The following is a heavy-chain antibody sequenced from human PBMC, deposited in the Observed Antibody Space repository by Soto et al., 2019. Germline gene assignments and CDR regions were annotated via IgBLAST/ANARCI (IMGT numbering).Heavy chain of an antibody. D-gene: IGHD3-22*01. CDR3: AKEDNYFIVSGNSLEDFHP. J-gene: IGHJ1*01. V-gene: IGHV3-23*01. Sequence: GGSLRLSCAASGFTFSSYGMHWVRQAPGKGLEWVSIISGSGGTTYYADSVKGRFTISRDNSKNTLYLQMNSLRADDTAVYYWAKEDNYFIVSGNSLEDFHPWAQGTLLPFSS. CDR2: ISGSGGTT. CDR1: GFTFSSYG.